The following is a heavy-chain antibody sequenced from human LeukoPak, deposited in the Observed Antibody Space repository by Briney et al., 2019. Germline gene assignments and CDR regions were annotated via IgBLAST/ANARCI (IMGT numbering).Heavy chain of an antibody. D-gene: IGHD2/OR15-2a*01. CDR2: INIDGSTT. V-gene: IGHV3-74*01. Sequence: GGSLRLSCTASGFTFSNYWMHWVRHAPGKGLVWVSRINIDGSTTTYADPVKGRFTISRDNAKNTLYLQMNSLRAEDTAVFYCAREYGQNTPHFDYWGQGTLVTVSS. J-gene: IGHJ4*02. CDR3: AREYGQNTPHFDY. CDR1: GFTFSNYW.